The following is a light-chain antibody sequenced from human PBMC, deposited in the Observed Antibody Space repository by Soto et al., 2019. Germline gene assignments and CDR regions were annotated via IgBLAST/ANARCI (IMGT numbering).Light chain of an antibody. Sequence: DIQMTQSPSTLSASVGDRVTITCRASQSISSWLAWYQQKPGKAPKLLIYKASNLESGVPSRFSGSESGTEFTLTISSLQPDDFATHYCQQYDSFPLTFGGGTKVE. CDR2: KAS. J-gene: IGKJ4*01. CDR3: QQYDSFPLT. CDR1: QSISSW. V-gene: IGKV1-5*03.